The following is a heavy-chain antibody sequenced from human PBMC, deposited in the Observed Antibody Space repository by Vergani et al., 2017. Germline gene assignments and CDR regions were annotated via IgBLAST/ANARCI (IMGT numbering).Heavy chain of an antibody. D-gene: IGHD4-17*01. CDR1: GFTFSSYG. CDR2: IWYDGSNK. CDR3: ARVRDGDYKNGLGGGETDAFDI. Sequence: QVQLVESGGGVVQPGRSLRLSCAASGFTFSSYGMHWVRQAPGKGLEWVAVIWYDGSNKYYADSVKGRFTISRDNSKNTLYLQMNSLRAEDTAVYYCARVRDGDYKNGLGGGETDAFDIWGQGTMVTVSS. J-gene: IGHJ3*02. V-gene: IGHV3-33*01.